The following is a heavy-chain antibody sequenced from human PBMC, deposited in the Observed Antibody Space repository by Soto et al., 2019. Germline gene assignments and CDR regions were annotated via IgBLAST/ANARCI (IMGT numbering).Heavy chain of an antibody. CDR1: GASIISDGYY. D-gene: IGHD5-18*01. CDR2: IHYSGGATYSP. J-gene: IGHJ3*02. V-gene: IGHV4-31*03. CDR3: AREVDTDVGGLGFYDAFDI. Sequence: TSETLSLTCTVSGASIISDGYYWTWIRQHPGKGPEWLGYIHYSGGATYSPSYNPSLKSRIAISVDISKSLFSLKLTSVSAADTAVYYCAREVDTDVGGLGFYDAFDIWGPGTKVTVSS.